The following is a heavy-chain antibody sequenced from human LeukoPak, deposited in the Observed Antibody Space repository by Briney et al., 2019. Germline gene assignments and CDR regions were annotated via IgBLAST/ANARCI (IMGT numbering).Heavy chain of an antibody. D-gene: IGHD3-10*01. V-gene: IGHV3-11*06. J-gene: IGHJ5*02. Sequence: GGSLRLSCAASGFTFSDYYMSWIRQAPGKGLEWVSYISSSSSYTNYADSVKGRFTISRDNAKNSLYLQMNSLRVEDTAVYYCARAYQDFMVRGVIFWFDPWGQGTLVTVSS. CDR2: ISSSSSYT. CDR1: GFTFSDYY. CDR3: ARAYQDFMVRGVIFWFDP.